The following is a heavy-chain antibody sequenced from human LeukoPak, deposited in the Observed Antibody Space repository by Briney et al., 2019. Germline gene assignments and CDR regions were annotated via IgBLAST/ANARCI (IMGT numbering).Heavy chain of an antibody. Sequence: PSETLSLTCAVYGGSFSGYYLTWIRQPPGKGLEWIGEINHSGSTNYNAAPKSPVTISVDTSKNHFSLTLSSVTAADTAVYYCARGSPRYGRERKWFDPWGQGTQVTVSS. CDR3: ARGSPRYGRERKWFDP. D-gene: IGHD1-1*01. J-gene: IGHJ5*02. CDR1: GGSFSGYY. V-gene: IGHV4-34*01. CDR2: INHSGST.